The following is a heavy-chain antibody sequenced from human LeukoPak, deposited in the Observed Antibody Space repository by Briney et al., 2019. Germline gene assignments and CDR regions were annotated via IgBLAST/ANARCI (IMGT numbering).Heavy chain of an antibody. Sequence: SVKVSCKASGGTFSSYAISWVRQAPGQGLEWMGGIIPIFGTANYAQKFQGRVTITTDESTSIAYMELSSLRSEDTAVYYCAAPNGGDSSGYYHYWGQGTLVTVSS. D-gene: IGHD3-22*01. CDR1: GGTFSSYA. CDR2: IIPIFGTA. J-gene: IGHJ4*02. CDR3: AAPNGGDSSGYYHY. V-gene: IGHV1-69*05.